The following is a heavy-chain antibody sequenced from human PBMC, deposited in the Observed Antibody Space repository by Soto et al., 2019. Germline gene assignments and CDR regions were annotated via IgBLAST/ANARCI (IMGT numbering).Heavy chain of an antibody. CDR1: GFTFSSYG. CDR2: ISYDGSNK. CDR3: AKVITYYYDSSGYYFDY. J-gene: IGHJ4*02. D-gene: IGHD3-22*01. Sequence: GSLRLSCAASGFTFSSYGMHWVRQAPGKGLEWVAVISYDGSNKYYADSVKGRFTISRDNSKNTLYLQMNSLRAEDTAVYYCAKVITYYYDSSGYYFDYWGQGTLVTVSS. V-gene: IGHV3-30*18.